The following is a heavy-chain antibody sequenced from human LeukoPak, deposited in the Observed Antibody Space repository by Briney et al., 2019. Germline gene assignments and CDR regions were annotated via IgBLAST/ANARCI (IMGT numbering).Heavy chain of an antibody. V-gene: IGHV1-46*01. J-gene: IGHJ4*02. Sequence: ASVKVSCKASGYTFTSYYMHWMRQAPGQGLEWMGIINPSGGSTSYAQKFQGRVTMTTDTSTSTAYMELRSLRSDDTAVYYCARVGFNEAAAGTYDYWGQGTLVTVSS. D-gene: IGHD6-13*01. CDR1: GYTFTSYY. CDR2: INPSGGST. CDR3: ARVGFNEAAAGTYDY.